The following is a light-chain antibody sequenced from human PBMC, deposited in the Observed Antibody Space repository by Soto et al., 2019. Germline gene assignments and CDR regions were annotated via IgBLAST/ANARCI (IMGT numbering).Light chain of an antibody. J-gene: IGKJ1*01. CDR1: QNVNYN. V-gene: IGKV3-15*01. CDR3: QQYNNWSRT. Sequence: PGERATLSCRASQNVNYNLAWYQQKPGQAPSLLIHDASIRATAIPARFSGSGSGTEFTLTISSLQSEDFAVYYCQQYNNWSRTFGQGTKVHIK. CDR2: DAS.